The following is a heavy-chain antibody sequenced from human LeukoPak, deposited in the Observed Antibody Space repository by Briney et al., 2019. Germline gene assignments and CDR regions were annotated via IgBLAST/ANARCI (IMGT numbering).Heavy chain of an antibody. D-gene: IGHD3-22*01. CDR1: GFTFISYA. V-gene: IGHV3-23*01. Sequence: PGGALRLSCAASGFTFISYAMSWVRQAPRKGLEGVSAISGSGGSTYYADSLKGLFTISSDNSKNTLYLQMNSLRAEDTAVYYCAKCSASSGYYCYFDYWGQGTLVTVSS. CDR3: AKCSASSGYYCYFDY. CDR2: ISGSGGST. J-gene: IGHJ4*02.